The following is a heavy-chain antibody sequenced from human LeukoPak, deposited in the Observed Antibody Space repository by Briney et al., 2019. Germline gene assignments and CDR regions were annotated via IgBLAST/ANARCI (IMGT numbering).Heavy chain of an antibody. CDR1: GFTFNIYS. V-gene: IGHV3-48*02. CDR3: ARDGYNWGYYFDY. J-gene: IGHJ4*02. D-gene: IGHD5-24*01. Sequence: PGGSLRLSCAASGFTFNIYSMNGVRQAPGKGLEWVSYISRSTDTVYYADSVKGRFTISRDNAKNSLYLQINSLRDEDTAVYYCARDGYNWGYYFDYWGQGTLVTVSS. CDR2: ISRSTDTV.